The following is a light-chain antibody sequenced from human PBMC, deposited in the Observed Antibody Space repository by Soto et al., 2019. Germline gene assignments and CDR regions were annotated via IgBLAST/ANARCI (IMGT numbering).Light chain of an antibody. CDR2: SAS. CDR1: QEISMW. CDR3: QQVHSFPLT. Sequence: IQMTQSPSFLSASVGDTVTITWRASQEISMWLAWYQQKPGKAPKLLIYSASSLLRWVPSRFTGGGSGTTFTLTISGLQPEDFASYYCQQVHSFPLTFGQGTRLEIK. J-gene: IGKJ5*01. V-gene: IGKV1D-12*01.